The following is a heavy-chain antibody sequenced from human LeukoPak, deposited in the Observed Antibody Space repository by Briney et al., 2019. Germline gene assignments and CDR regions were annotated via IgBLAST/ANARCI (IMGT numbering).Heavy chain of an antibody. D-gene: IGHD6-19*01. CDR3: AKDILAVAGSWYFDY. CDR1: GFTVSSNY. J-gene: IGHJ4*02. CDR2: IWYDGSNK. V-gene: IGHV3-33*06. Sequence: GGSLRLSCAASGFTVSSNYMSWVRQAPGKGLEWVAVIWYDGSNKYYADSVKGRFTISRDNSKNTLYLQMNSLRAEDTAVYYCAKDILAVAGSWYFDYWGQGTLVTVSS.